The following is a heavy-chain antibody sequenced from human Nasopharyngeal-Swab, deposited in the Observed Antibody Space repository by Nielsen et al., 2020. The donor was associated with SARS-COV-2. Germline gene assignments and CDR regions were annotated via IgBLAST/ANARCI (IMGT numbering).Heavy chain of an antibody. J-gene: IGHJ3*02. D-gene: IGHD3-10*01. CDR1: GFTFSSYW. CDR3: ARDRDYYGSGSRMGPYDAFDI. Sequence: GKSLKISCAASGFTFSSYWMQWGSKDPGKGVEWVSRINSDGSSTSYADSVKGRFTISRDNAKNTLYLQMNSLRAEDTAVYYCARDRDYYGSGSRMGPYDAFDIWGQGTMVTVSS. CDR2: INSDGSST. V-gene: IGHV3-74*01.